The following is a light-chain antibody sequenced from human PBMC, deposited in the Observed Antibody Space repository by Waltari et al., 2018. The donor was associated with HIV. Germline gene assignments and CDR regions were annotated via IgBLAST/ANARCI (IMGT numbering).Light chain of an antibody. CDR2: DAS. CDR1: QSLSHNY. CDR3: QKYGSSPLP. J-gene: IGKJ4*02. V-gene: IGKV3D-20*01. Sequence: ELELPQSPPTLSLSPGERATLSCGASQSLSHNYLAWYQQKPAQAPRFLIDDASNRATGIADRFSGSGSGTDFTLTITRLEPEDFAVYDWQKYGSSPLPFGGGTKVEIK.